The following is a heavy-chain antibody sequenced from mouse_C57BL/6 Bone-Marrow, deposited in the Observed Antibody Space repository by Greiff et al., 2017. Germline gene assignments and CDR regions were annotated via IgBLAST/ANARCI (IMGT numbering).Heavy chain of an antibody. Sequence: EVQLMESEGGLVQPGSSMKLSCTASGFTFSDYYMAWVRQVPEKGLEWVANINYDGSSTYYLDSLKSRFIISRDNAKNILYLQMSSLKSEDTATYYCARERQLRPLGYAMDYWGQGTSVTVSS. CDR3: ARERQLRPLGYAMDY. J-gene: IGHJ4*01. D-gene: IGHD3-2*02. V-gene: IGHV5-16*01. CDR2: INYDGSST. CDR1: GFTFSDYY.